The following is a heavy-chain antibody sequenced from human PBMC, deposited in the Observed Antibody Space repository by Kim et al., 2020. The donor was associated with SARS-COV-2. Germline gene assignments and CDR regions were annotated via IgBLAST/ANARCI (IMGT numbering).Heavy chain of an antibody. V-gene: IGHV3-23*03. J-gene: IGHJ6*02. CDR2: IYSGGSST. CDR3: AKDAAVAGTGRYYYYGMDV. CDR1: GFTFSSYA. D-gene: IGHD6-19*01. Sequence: GGSLRLSCAASGFTFSSYAMSWVRQAPGKGLEWVSVIYSGGSSTYYADSVKGRFTISRDNSKNTLYLQMNSLRAEDTAVYYCAKDAAVAGTGRYYYYGMDVWGQGTTVTVSS.